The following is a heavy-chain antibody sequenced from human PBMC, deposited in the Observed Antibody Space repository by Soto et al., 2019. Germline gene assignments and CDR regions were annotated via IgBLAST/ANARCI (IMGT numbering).Heavy chain of an antibody. CDR3: ARGTEPTVTVPNAFDI. J-gene: IGHJ3*02. V-gene: IGHV1-8*01. CDR2: MNPNSGNT. D-gene: IGHD4-17*01. CDR1: GYTFTSYD. Sequence: ASVKVSCKASGYTFTSYDINWVRQATGQGLEWMGWMNPNSGNTGYAQKFQGRVTMTRNTSISTAYMELSSLRSEDTAVYYCARGTEPTVTVPNAFDIWGQGTMVTVSS.